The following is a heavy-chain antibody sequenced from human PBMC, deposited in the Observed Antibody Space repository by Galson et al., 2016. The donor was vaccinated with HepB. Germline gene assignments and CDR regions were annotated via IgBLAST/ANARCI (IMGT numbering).Heavy chain of an antibody. J-gene: IGHJ6*02. CDR3: ARGMLGGDFWSGYYKGLYYYYGMDV. D-gene: IGHD3-3*01. V-gene: IGHV4-59*01. CDR2: IYYSGST. CDR1: GGSISSYY. Sequence: TVSGGSISSYYWSWIRQPPGKGLEWIGCIYYSGSTNYNPSLKSRVTISVDTSKNQFSLKLSSVTAADTAVYYCARGMLGGDFWSGYYKGLYYYYGMDVWGQGTTVTVS.